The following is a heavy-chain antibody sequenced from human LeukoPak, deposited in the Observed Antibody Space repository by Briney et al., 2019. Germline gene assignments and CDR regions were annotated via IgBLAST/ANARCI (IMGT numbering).Heavy chain of an antibody. CDR3: ASVSSGAFDI. CDR1: GYTFTKNW. Sequence: GESLKISFQGSGYTFTKNWIGWVRQMPGGGLGWVGIIYPRDSDTRYSPSFQGQITVSAAGSISTAYLQWGTLKASDTAMYYCASVSSGAFDIWGQGTMVTVSS. J-gene: IGHJ3*02. CDR2: IYPRDSDT. V-gene: IGHV5-51*01. D-gene: IGHD6-25*01.